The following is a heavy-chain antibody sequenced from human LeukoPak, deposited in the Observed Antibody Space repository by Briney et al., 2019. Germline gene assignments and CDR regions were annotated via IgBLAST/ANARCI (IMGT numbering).Heavy chain of an antibody. D-gene: IGHD3-22*01. CDR2: IYYSGST. Sequence: SETLSLTCTVSGGSISSSSYYWGWIRQPPGKGLEWIGYIYYSGSTNYNPSLKSRVTISVDTSKNQFSLKLSSVTAADTAVYYCASGHSSGYYRRPVHFDYWGQGTLVTVSS. CDR3: ASGHSSGYYRRPVHFDY. J-gene: IGHJ4*02. V-gene: IGHV4-61*05. CDR1: GGSISSSSYY.